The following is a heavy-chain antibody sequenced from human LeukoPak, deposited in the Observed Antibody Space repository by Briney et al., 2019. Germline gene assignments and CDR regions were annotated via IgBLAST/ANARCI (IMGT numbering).Heavy chain of an antibody. D-gene: IGHD4-17*01. V-gene: IGHV1-69*05. CDR1: GGTFSSYA. CDR3: ARDDPYGAYGFGFDP. J-gene: IGHJ5*02. CDR2: IIPIFGTA. Sequence: SVKVSCKASGGTFSSYAISWVRQAPGQGLEWIGGIIPIFGTANYAQKFQGRVTITTDESTSTAYMELSSLRSEDTAVYYCARDDPYGAYGFGFDPWGQGTLVTVSS.